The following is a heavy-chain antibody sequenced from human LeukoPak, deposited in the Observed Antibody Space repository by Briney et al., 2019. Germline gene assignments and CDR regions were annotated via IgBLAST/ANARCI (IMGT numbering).Heavy chain of an antibody. D-gene: IGHD3-10*01. CDR2: ISGSGGNT. CDR1: GFTFSNYA. J-gene: IGHJ3*02. CDR3: ATTEGNGLWVGDPGAFDI. Sequence: PGGSLRLSCAASGFTFSNYAMNWVRQAPGKGLEWVSTISGSGGNTYHADPVKGRFAISRDNSKNTLYLQMNSLRAEDTAVYYCATTEGNGLWVGDPGAFDIWGQGTMVTVS. V-gene: IGHV3-23*01.